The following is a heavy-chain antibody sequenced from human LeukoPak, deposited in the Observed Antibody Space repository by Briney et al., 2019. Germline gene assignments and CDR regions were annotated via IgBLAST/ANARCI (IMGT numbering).Heavy chain of an antibody. CDR1: GYSISSGYY. Sequence: SETLSLTCTVSGYSISSGYYWGWIRRPPGKGLEWIGSIYHSGSTYYNPSLKSRVTISVDTSKNQFSLKLSSVTAADTAVYYCARVVAHGFGVVRAFDIWGQGTMVTVSS. J-gene: IGHJ3*02. CDR3: ARVVAHGFGVVRAFDI. CDR2: IYHSGST. V-gene: IGHV4-38-2*02. D-gene: IGHD3-3*01.